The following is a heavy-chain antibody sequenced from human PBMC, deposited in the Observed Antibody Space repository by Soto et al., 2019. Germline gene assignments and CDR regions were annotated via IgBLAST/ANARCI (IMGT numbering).Heavy chain of an antibody. V-gene: IGHV4-59*08. CDR2: IFSSGST. Sequence: QVQLQESGPGLVKPSETLSLTCTVSGGSISNYYWSWIRQPPGKGLQWIGYIFSSGSTNYNPSLKRRVTISVDTSKNQFSLNLSSVTAADTAVYYCARQRRDFDYWGQGSLVTVSS. CDR3: ARQRRDFDY. CDR1: GGSISNYY. J-gene: IGHJ4*02.